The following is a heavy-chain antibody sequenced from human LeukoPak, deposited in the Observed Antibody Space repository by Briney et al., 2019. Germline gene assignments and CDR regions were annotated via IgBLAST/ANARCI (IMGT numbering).Heavy chain of an antibody. J-gene: IGHJ4*02. Sequence: GGSLRLSCAASGFTVSSNYMSWVRQAPGKGLEWVSYISSSGGPIYYADSVKGRFTISRDNAKNSLYLQMNSLRDEDTAVYYCARAGSGGRNYFDYWGQGTLVTVSS. CDR2: ISSSGGPI. V-gene: IGHV3-48*02. CDR1: GFTVSSNY. D-gene: IGHD2-15*01. CDR3: ARAGSGGRNYFDY.